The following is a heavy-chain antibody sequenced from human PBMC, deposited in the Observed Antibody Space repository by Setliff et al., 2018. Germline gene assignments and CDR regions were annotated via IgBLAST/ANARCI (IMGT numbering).Heavy chain of an antibody. CDR1: GGTFTYYY. V-gene: IGHV4-34*01. J-gene: IGHJ4*02. CDR2: ITHTGTTGST. Sequence: SETLSLTCAASGGTFTYYYWTWIRQSPAKGLEWIGEITHTGTTGSTKYNPSLKSRVTMSIDTSKDQFSLMVTSVTAADTAVYYCARGRNVASRLLDSWGQGTLVTVSS. CDR3: ARGRNVASRLLDS. D-gene: IGHD6-6*01.